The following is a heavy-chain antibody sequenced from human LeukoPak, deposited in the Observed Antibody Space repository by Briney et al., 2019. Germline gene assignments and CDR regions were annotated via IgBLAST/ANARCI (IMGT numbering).Heavy chain of an antibody. CDR1: GYTFTGYY. J-gene: IGHJ5*02. Sequence: ASVKVSCKASGYTFTGYYMHWVRHAPGQGLERMGWINPNSGRTNYAQKFQGRVTMTRDTSISTAYMELRRLGSDDTALYYCARDRAARPNFGFDPWGQGTLVTVSS. D-gene: IGHD6-6*01. V-gene: IGHV1-2*02. CDR2: INPNSGRT. CDR3: ARDRAARPNFGFDP.